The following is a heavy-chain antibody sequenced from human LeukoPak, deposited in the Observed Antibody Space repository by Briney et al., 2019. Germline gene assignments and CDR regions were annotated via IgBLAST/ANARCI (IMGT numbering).Heavy chain of an antibody. CDR3: TYCGGDCYSPVHFDY. CDR1: GYTFTGYY. CDR2: INPNSGGT. J-gene: IGHJ4*02. V-gene: IGHV1-2*02. Sequence: ASVKVSCKASGYTFTGYYMHWVRQAPGQGLEWMGLINPNSGGTNYAQKFQGRVTMTRDTSISTAYMELSRPRSDDTAVYYCTYCGGDCYSPVHFDYWGQGTLVTVSS. D-gene: IGHD2-21*02.